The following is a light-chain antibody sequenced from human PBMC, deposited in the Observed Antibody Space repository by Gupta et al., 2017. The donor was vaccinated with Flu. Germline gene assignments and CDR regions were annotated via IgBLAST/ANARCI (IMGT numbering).Light chain of an antibody. V-gene: IGLV2-14*01. J-gene: IGLJ1*01. CDR2: EVS. CDR3: SSYTSSSTLDV. Sequence: QSALTHPASASGSPGLSITLPCTGTSSYVGGYNYVSWYQQHPGKAPKLMIYEVSNRPSGVSNRFSGSKSGNTASLTISGLQAEDEADYYCSSYTSSSTLDVFGTGTKVTVL. CDR1: SSYVGGYNY.